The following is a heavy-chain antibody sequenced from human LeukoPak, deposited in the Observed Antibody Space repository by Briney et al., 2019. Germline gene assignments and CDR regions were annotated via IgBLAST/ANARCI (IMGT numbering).Heavy chain of an antibody. CDR1: GFTFDDYA. V-gene: IGHV3-9*01. Sequence: SLRLSCAASGFTFDDYAMHWVRQAPGKGLEWVSGISWNSGSIGYADSVKGRFTISRDNAKNSLYLQMNSLRAEDTALYYCAKTQWFLGGMDVWGQGTTVTVSS. CDR2: ISWNSGSI. J-gene: IGHJ6*02. CDR3: AKTQWFLGGMDV. D-gene: IGHD3-10*01.